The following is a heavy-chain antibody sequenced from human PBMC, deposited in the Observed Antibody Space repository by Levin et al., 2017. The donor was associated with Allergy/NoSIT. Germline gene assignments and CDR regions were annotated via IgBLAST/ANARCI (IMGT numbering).Heavy chain of an antibody. V-gene: IGHV3-30*03. CDR2: ISSAGSDG. CDR1: GLNFNTYG. CDR3: ASALPQRAFDI. Sequence: GESLKISCAVSGLNFNTYGMNWVRQARGKGLEWVALISSAGSDGYYADSVRGRFTISRDNSKSTVYLQMNSLRVEDTAVYYCASALPQRAFDIWGQGTMVTVSS. J-gene: IGHJ3*02.